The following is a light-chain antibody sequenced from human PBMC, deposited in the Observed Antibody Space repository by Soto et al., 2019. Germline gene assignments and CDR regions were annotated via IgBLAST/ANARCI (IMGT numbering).Light chain of an antibody. CDR3: QQCNRYPIT. Sequence: DIQMTQSPSTLSASVGDRVTITCRASQSISSWLAWYQQKPGKAPKLLIYDVSSLESGVPSRFSGSGSGTEFTLTISSLQPDDSATYYCQQCNRYPITFGQGTKVDIK. J-gene: IGKJ1*01. CDR1: QSISSW. CDR2: DVS. V-gene: IGKV1-5*01.